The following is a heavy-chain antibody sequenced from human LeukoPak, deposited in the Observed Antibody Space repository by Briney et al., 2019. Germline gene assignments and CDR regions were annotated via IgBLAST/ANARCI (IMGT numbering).Heavy chain of an antibody. D-gene: IGHD3-10*01. CDR3: ARIWFSASRYYYMGV. V-gene: IGHV3-53*01. J-gene: IGHJ6*03. Sequence: YPGGSLRLSCAASGFTVSSNYMSWVRQAPGKGLEWVSVIYSGGSTYYADSVKGRFTISRDNSKNTLYLQMNSLRAEDTAVYYCARIWFSASRYYYMGVWGKGTTVTVSS. CDR2: IYSGGST. CDR1: GFTVSSNY.